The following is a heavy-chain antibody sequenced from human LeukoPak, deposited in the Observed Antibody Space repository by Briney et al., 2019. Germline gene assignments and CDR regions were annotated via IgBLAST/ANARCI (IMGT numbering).Heavy chain of an antibody. D-gene: IGHD3-9*01. CDR1: GFTFSDYY. J-gene: IGHJ4*02. CDR2: ISSSGSTI. V-gene: IGHV3-11*01. CDR3: AKWGDYDILTGYYDSDY. Sequence: PGGSLRLSCAASGFTFSDYYMSRIRQAPGKGLEWVSYISSSGSTIYYADSVKGRFTISRDNAKNSLYLQMNSLRAEDTAVYYCAKWGDYDILTGYYDSDYWGQGTLVTVSS.